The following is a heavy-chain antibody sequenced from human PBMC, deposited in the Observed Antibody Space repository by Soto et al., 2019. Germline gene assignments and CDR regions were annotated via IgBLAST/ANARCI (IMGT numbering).Heavy chain of an antibody. Sequence: ASVKVSCKASGYTFTSYGISWVRQAPGQGLEWMGWISAYNGNTNYAQKLQGRVTMTTDTSTSTAYMELRSPRSDDTAVYYCATYYYESSGYYPDAFDIWGQGTMVTVSS. CDR1: GYTFTSYG. V-gene: IGHV1-18*04. J-gene: IGHJ3*02. D-gene: IGHD3-22*01. CDR2: ISAYNGNT. CDR3: ATYYYESSGYYPDAFDI.